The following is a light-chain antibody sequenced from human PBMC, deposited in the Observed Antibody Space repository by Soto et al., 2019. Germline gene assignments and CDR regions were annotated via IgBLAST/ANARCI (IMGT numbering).Light chain of an antibody. CDR3: QQYGRSPLYT. Sequence: EIVLTQAPGTLSLSPVERATLSCRASQRVSSSYLAWYQQKPGPAPRLLIYGVSSRAIGIPDRFSGSGSGTAFTLNISRLEAEDFAVYYCQQYGRSPLYTFGQGTKLEIK. V-gene: IGKV3-20*01. CDR1: QRVSSSY. J-gene: IGKJ2*01. CDR2: GVS.